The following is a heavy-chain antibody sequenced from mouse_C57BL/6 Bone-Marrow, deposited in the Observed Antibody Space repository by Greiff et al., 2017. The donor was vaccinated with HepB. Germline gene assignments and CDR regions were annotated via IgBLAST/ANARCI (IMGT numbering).Heavy chain of an antibody. Sequence: QVQLQQSGAELVRPGTSVKVSCKASGYAFTYYLIEWVKQRPGQGLEWIGVINPGSGGTNYNEKFKGKATLTADKSSSTAYMQLSSLTSEDSAVYFCARSGFYSNYEAWFAYWGQGTLVTVSA. V-gene: IGHV1-54*01. J-gene: IGHJ3*01. CDR1: GYAFTYYL. CDR3: ARSGFYSNYEAWFAY. CDR2: INPGSGGT. D-gene: IGHD2-5*01.